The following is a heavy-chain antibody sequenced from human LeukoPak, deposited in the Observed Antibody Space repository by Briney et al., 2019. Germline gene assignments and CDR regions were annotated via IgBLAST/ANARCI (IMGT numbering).Heavy chain of an antibody. J-gene: IGHJ1*01. V-gene: IGHV4-34*01. D-gene: IGHD6-19*01. CDR3: ARGRQQWLVQREYFQH. CDR1: GGSFSGYY. CDR2: INHSGST. Sequence: ETLSLTCAVYGGSFSGYYWSWIRQPPGKGLEWIGEINHSGSTNYNPSLKSRVTISVDTSKNQFSLKLSSVTAADTAVYYCARGRQQWLVQREYFQHWGQGTLVTVSS.